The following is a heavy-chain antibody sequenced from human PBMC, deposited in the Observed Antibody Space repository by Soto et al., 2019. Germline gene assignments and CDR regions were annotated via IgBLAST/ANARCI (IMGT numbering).Heavy chain of an antibody. Sequence: GGSLRLSCAASGFSFSNTWMNWVRQAPGKGLEWVGRIKSKTDVVTIDYAAPVKGIFIISRVYSKNTLYLEMNSLKIEDTAVYYCTTGPPSLSGYYGTWGRGTLVTVSS. CDR2: IKSKTDVVTI. D-gene: IGHD5-12*01. CDR3: TTGPPSLSGYYGT. J-gene: IGHJ5*02. CDR1: GFSFSNTW. V-gene: IGHV3-15*07.